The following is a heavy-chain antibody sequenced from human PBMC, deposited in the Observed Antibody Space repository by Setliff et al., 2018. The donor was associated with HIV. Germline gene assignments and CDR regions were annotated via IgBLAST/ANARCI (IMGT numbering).Heavy chain of an antibody. Sequence: SETLSLTCTVSDGSFSSDYWTWIRQTPGKGLEWIGYIYYSGSTKYNPSLTSRVTISVDTSKNRFSLQLTSVTAADTAVYYCARQYNRQYGMDVWGQGTTVTVSS. V-gene: IGHV4-59*08. J-gene: IGHJ6*02. CDR2: IYYSGST. CDR1: DGSFSSDY. CDR3: ARQYNRQYGMDV. D-gene: IGHD1-20*01.